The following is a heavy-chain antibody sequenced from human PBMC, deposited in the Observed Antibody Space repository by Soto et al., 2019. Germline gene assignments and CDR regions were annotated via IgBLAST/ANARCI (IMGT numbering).Heavy chain of an antibody. CDR3: ARGGYSYGDGSADGGAY. D-gene: IGHD5-18*01. V-gene: IGHV4-34*01. CDR2: INHSGST. J-gene: IGHJ4*02. CDR1: GGSFSGYY. Sequence: QVQLQQWGAGLLKPSETLSLTCAVYGGSFSGYYWSWIRQPPGKGREWIGEINHSGSTNYNPSLKCRVTISVDTSKNQFSLKLSSVTAADTAVYYCARGGYSYGDGSADGGAYWGQGTLVTVSS.